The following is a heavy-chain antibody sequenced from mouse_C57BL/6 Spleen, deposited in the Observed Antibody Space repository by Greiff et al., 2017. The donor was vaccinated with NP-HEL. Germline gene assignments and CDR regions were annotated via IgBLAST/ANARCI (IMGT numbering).Heavy chain of an antibody. V-gene: IGHV2-9-1*01. CDR2: IWTGGGT. CDR3: ASFYYGSSDWYFDV. D-gene: IGHD1-1*01. Sequence: VQLVESGPGLVAPSQSLSITCTVSGFSLTSYAISWVRQPPGKGLEWLGVIWTGGGTNYNSALKSRLSISKDNSKSQVFLKMNSLQTDDTARYYCASFYYGSSDWYFDVWGTGTTVTVSS. J-gene: IGHJ1*03. CDR1: GFSLTSYA.